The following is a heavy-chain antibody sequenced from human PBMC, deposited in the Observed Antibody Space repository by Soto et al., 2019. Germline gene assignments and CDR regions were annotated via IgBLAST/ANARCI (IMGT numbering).Heavy chain of an antibody. Sequence: QAQLVESGGGVVQPGRSQTLSCAASGFIFSSYGMHWVRQAPGKGLQWVAVIWYDGSNTYYADSVKGRFTISRDNSKNTLYLQMNSLRAEDTAVYYCARGLRAAAGRDYFQYWGQGTLVTVSS. V-gene: IGHV3-33*01. CDR3: ARGLRAAAGRDYFQY. D-gene: IGHD6-13*01. CDR2: IWYDGSNT. CDR1: GFIFSSYG. J-gene: IGHJ1*01.